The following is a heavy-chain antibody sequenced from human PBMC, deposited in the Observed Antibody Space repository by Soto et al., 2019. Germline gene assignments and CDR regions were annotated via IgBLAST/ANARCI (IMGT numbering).Heavy chain of an antibody. CDR3: ARDRGGSWSFPVDYYGMDV. CDR2: ISAYNGNT. J-gene: IGHJ6*02. V-gene: IGHV1-18*01. CDR1: GYTFTSYG. D-gene: IGHD6-13*01. Sequence: QVQLVQSGAEVKKPGASVKVSCKASGYTFTSYGISWVRQAPGQGLEWMGWISAYNGNTNYAQKLQGRVTMTTDTAKSTAYMELRSLKSDDTAVYYCARDRGGSWSFPVDYYGMDVWGQGTTVTVSS.